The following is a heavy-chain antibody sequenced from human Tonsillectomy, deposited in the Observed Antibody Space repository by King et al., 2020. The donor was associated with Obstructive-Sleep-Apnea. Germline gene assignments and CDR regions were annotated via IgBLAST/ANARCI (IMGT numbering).Heavy chain of an antibody. D-gene: IGHD6-13*01. CDR2: LNHSGNT. Sequence: VQLQQWGAGLLKPSETLSLTCAVYGGSFSDYYWSWIRQPPGKGLEWIGELNHSGNTNYNPSLKSRVTISVDTSKNQFSLKLSSVTAADTAMYYCAKGSSSWYPDYFDYWGQGTLVTVSS. CDR3: AKGSSSWYPDYFDY. CDR1: GGSFSDYY. V-gene: IGHV4-34*01. J-gene: IGHJ4*02.